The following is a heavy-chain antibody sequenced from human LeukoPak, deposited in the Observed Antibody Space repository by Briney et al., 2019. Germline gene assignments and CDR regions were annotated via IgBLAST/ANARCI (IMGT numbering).Heavy chain of an antibody. CDR3: VKHSAPVLAAARFDY. D-gene: IGHD2-2*01. CDR2: ISGSGTNT. Sequence: PGGSLRLSCAASGFIFSDYGMSWVRQAPGKGLEWVSGISGSGTNTYYADSVKGRFTISRDNSKNTLYLQMNSLRAEDTALYYCVKHSAPVLAAARFDYWGQGNLVTVSS. CDR1: GFIFSDYG. V-gene: IGHV3-23*01. J-gene: IGHJ4*02.